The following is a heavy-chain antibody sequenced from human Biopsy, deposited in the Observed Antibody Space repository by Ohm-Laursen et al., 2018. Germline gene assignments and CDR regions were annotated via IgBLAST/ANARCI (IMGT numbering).Heavy chain of an antibody. Sequence: SLRLSCAASGFTFSIYGVHWVRQAPGKGLEWVEVIWYDGSNKYYADSVKGRFTISRDDPKNTLYLQMNSLRAEDTAVYYCAREGDDSSGYTPHYFDYWGQGTLVTVSS. CDR2: IWYDGSNK. J-gene: IGHJ4*02. D-gene: IGHD3-22*01. V-gene: IGHV3-33*01. CDR1: GFTFSIYG. CDR3: AREGDDSSGYTPHYFDY.